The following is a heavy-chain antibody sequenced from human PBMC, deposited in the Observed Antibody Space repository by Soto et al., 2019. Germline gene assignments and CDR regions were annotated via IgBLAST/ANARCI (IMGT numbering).Heavy chain of an antibody. V-gene: IGHV1-69*02. J-gene: IGHJ6*02. CDR2: IIPILGIA. CDR3: AIPYSSIDYYYYGMDV. Sequence: QVQLVQSGAEVKKPGSSVKVSCKASGGTFSSYTISWVRQAPGQGLEWMGRIIPILGIANYAQKFQGRVTITAHKSTSTAYMELSSLRSEDTAVYYCAIPYSSIDYYYYGMDVWGQGTTVTFSS. CDR1: GGTFSSYT. D-gene: IGHD6-13*01.